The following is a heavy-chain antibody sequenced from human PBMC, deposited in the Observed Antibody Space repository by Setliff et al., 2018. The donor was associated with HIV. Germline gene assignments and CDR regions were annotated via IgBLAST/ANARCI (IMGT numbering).Heavy chain of an antibody. D-gene: IGHD3-10*01. V-gene: IGHV4-61*01. J-gene: IGHJ6*04. CDR2: IFYSGST. Sequence: SETLSLTCTVSGGSVSTGNYYWNWIRLPPGKGLEWIGYIFYSGSTNYNPSLKSRVTISVDTSKNQFSLRLNSVTAADTAMYYCTRRGADSYYPRPLDVWGKGTRAPSPQ. CDR3: TRRGADSYYPRPLDV. CDR1: GGSVSTGNYY.